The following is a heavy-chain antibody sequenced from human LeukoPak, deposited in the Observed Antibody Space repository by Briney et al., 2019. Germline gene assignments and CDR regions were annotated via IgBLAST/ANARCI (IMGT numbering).Heavy chain of an antibody. CDR1: GFTFSTYG. CDR3: AKLIGGSGSLYRSYYYMDV. CDR2: ISGSGDRT. D-gene: IGHD3-10*01. Sequence: GGTLRLSCAASGFTFSTYGMSWVRQAPGKGLEWVSAISGSGDRTYYADSVKGRFTISRDNSKNTLYLQMNSLRAEDTAVYYCAKLIGGSGSLYRSYYYMDVWGKGTTVTISS. J-gene: IGHJ6*03. V-gene: IGHV3-23*01.